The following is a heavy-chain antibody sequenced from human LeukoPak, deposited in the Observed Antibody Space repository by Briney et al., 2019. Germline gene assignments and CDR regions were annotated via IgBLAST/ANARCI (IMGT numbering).Heavy chain of an antibody. J-gene: IGHJ6*03. V-gene: IGHV4-59*08. CDR3: ARHARYYYYYMDV. CDR2: IYNSGST. CDR1: GGSISDYY. Sequence: KPSETPSLTCAVSGGSISDYYWTWIRQPPGKELEWIGYIYNSGSTNYNPSLKSRVTISVDTSKNQFSLKLSSVTAADTAVYYCARHARYYYYYMDVWGKGTTVTVSS.